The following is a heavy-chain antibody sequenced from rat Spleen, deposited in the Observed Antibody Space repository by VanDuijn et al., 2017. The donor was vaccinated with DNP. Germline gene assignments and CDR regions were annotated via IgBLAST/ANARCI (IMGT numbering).Heavy chain of an antibody. D-gene: IGHD1-4*01. Sequence: EVQLVESGGGLVQPGRSLKLSCAASGLTFSDYNMAWVRQAPKKGLEWVATISYDGNNTFYRHSVKGRFTISRDNANHTLYLQMDSLRSEDTATYYCATSPGPNWFAYWGQGTLVTVSS. J-gene: IGHJ3*01. CDR1: GLTFSDYN. V-gene: IGHV5-7*01. CDR2: ISYDGNNT. CDR3: ATSPGPNWFAY.